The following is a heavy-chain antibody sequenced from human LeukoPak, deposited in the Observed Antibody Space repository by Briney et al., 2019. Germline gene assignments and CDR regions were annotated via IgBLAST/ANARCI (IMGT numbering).Heavy chain of an antibody. CDR1: GFTFSTYD. Sequence: PGGSLRLSCAASGFTFSTYDMHWVRQSTGKPLEWVSAIATAGDTYYPDSVKGRFTISREDAKNTLYLQMNSLRAEDTAVYYCARAYYDSSGYPDYWGQGTLVTVSS. V-gene: IGHV3-13*01. CDR3: ARAYYDSSGYPDY. CDR2: IATAGDT. D-gene: IGHD3-22*01. J-gene: IGHJ4*02.